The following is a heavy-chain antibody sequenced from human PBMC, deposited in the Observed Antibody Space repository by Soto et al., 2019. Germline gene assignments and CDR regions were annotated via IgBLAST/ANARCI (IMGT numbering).Heavy chain of an antibody. V-gene: IGHV1-69*02. CDR1: GGTFSSYT. D-gene: IGHD2-2*01. Sequence: QVQLVQSGAEVKKPGSSVKVSCKASGGTFSSYTISWVRQAPGQGLEWMGRIIPILGIANYEQKFEGRVTIPADKSTSTVYMELSSLRSEDTAVYYCATSLRCSSASCTSYYYYGMDVWGQGTTVTVSS. J-gene: IGHJ6*02. CDR3: ATSLRCSSASCTSYYYYGMDV. CDR2: IIPILGIA.